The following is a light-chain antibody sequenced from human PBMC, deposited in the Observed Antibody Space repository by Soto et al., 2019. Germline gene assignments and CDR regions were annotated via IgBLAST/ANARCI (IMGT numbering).Light chain of an antibody. J-gene: IGKJ2*01. CDR3: QQYRSSPYT. Sequence: EIVLTQSPGTLSLSPGLRATLSCRASQNIASRSVAWYQQYPGQAPRLLIYASSTRATSIPDRFSGSGSGTDFTLTISRLEPEDFAVYYCQQYRSSPYTFGQGTKLEIK. V-gene: IGKV3-20*01. CDR2: ASS. CDR1: QNIASRS.